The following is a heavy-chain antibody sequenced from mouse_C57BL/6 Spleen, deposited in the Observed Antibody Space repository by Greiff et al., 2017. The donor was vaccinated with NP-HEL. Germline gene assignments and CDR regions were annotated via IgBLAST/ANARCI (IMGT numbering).Heavy chain of an antibody. CDR1: GYTFTSYW. CDR3: ARELRLRDYFDY. CDR2: IYPGSGST. D-gene: IGHD3-2*02. V-gene: IGHV1-55*01. Sequence: QVQLQQPGAELVKPGASVKMSCKASGYTFTSYWITWVKQRPGQGLEWIGDIYPGSGSTNYNEKFKSKATLTVDTSSSTAYMQLSSLTSEDSAVYYCARELRLRDYFDYWGQGTTLTVSS. J-gene: IGHJ2*01.